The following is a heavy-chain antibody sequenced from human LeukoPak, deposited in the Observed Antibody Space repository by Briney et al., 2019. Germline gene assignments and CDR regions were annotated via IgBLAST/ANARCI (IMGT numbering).Heavy chain of an antibody. CDR3: ARGWDPNYYCSGSSRLFQP. Sequence: SQTLSLTCAISGDSVSSNSAAWNWIRQSPSRGLEWLGRTYYRSKWYNDYAVSVKSRITINPDTSKNQFSLQLNSVTPEDTAVYYCARGWDPNYYCSGSSRLFQPWGQGTLVTVSS. V-gene: IGHV6-1*01. CDR1: GDSVSSNSAA. J-gene: IGHJ5*02. D-gene: IGHD3-10*01. CDR2: TYYRSKWYN.